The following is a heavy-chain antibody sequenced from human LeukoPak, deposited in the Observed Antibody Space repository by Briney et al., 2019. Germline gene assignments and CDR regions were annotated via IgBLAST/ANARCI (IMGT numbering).Heavy chain of an antibody. CDR3: ARAGDYYGSGSYYFDS. D-gene: IGHD3-10*01. Sequence: GGSLRLSCAASGFTFSSYSMNWVRQAPGKGLEWVSSISSSSSYIYYADSVKGRFTISRDNAKNSLYLQMNSLRAEDTAVYYCARAGDYYGSGSYYFDSWGQGTLVTVSS. CDR2: ISSSSSYI. V-gene: IGHV3-21*01. CDR1: GFTFSSYS. J-gene: IGHJ4*02.